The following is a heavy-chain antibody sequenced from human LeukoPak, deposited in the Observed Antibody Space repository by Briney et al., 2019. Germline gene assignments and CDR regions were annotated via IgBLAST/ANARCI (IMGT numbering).Heavy chain of an antibody. J-gene: IGHJ4*02. Sequence: SETLSLTCTVSGGSISSGGYYWSWLRQHPGKGLEWIGYIYYSGSTYYNPSLKSRVTISVDTSKNQFSLKLSSVTAADTAVYYCARFNIITTPGFDYWGQGTLVTVSS. V-gene: IGHV4-31*03. CDR1: GGSISSGGYY. CDR2: IYYSGST. CDR3: ARFNIITTPGFDY. D-gene: IGHD3-10*01.